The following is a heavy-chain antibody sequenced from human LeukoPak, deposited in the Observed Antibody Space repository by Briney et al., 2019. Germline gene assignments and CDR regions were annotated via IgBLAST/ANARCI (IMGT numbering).Heavy chain of an antibody. V-gene: IGHV3-74*01. J-gene: IGHJ4*02. Sequence: GGSLRLSCAGSGITFSSYWMHWVRQAPGKGLVWVSRINSDGRSTNYADSVKGRFTISRDNAKNTLYLQMNSLRAEDTAEYYCARSAYPGNSVIEDWGRGTLVTVPS. CDR1: GITFSSYW. CDR2: INSDGRST. CDR3: ARSAYPGNSVIED. D-gene: IGHD4-23*01.